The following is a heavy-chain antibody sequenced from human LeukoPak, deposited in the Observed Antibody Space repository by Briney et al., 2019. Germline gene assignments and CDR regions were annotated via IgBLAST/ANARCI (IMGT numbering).Heavy chain of an antibody. Sequence: PSETLSLTCAVSGVSISSGGYSWSWIRQPPGKGLEWIGYIYHSGSTYYNPSLKSRVTISVDRSKNQFSLKLSSVTAADTAVYYCARDRYCSSTSCYPDTWGQGTLVTVSS. J-gene: IGHJ5*02. CDR3: ARDRYCSSTSCYPDT. CDR2: IYHSGST. D-gene: IGHD2-2*01. CDR1: GVSISSGGYS. V-gene: IGHV4-30-2*01.